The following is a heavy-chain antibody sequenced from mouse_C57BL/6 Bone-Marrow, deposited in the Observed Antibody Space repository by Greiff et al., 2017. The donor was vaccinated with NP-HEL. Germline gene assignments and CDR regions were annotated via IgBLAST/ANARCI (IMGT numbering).Heavy chain of an antibody. CDR3: ARYDWYWYFDV. CDR2: IDPSDSET. J-gene: IGHJ1*03. CDR1: GYTFTSYW. V-gene: IGHV1-52*01. D-gene: IGHD2-12*01. Sequence: QVQLQQPGAELVRPGSSVKLSCKASGYTFTSYWMHWVKQRPIQGLEWIGNIDPSDSETHYNQKFKDKATLTVDKSSSTAYMQLSSLTSEDSAVYYCARYDWYWYFDVWGTGTTVTVSS.